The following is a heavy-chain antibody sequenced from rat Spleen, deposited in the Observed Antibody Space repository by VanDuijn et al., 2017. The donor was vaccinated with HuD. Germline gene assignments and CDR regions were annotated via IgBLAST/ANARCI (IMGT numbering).Heavy chain of an antibody. Sequence: QVQLKESGPGLVQPSQTLSLTCTVSGFSLSNYGVIWVRQPPGKGLEWMGVIWGNGSPNYNSALKSRLNISRDTSKSQVFLRMNNLQNEDTAMYFCATQHYYDGYHRDFWGQGVMVTVSS. CDR1: GFSLSNYG. D-gene: IGHD1-12*03. CDR3: ATQHYYDGYHRDF. J-gene: IGHJ2*01. CDR2: IWGNGSP. V-gene: IGHV2S61*01.